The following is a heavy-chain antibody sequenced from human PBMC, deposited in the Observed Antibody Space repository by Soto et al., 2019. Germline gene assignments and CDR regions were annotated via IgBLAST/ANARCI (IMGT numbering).Heavy chain of an antibody. Sequence: GESLKISCKGSGYNFPTYWVVWVRQMPGKGLEWMGIIYPGDSETRYSPSFQGQVTISADKSISTAYLQWSRLKASDTAIYYCASSQKAGVQLGNGLDVWGQGTTVTVSS. V-gene: IGHV5-51*01. CDR1: GYNFPTYW. CDR2: IYPGDSET. CDR3: ASSQKAGVQLGNGLDV. D-gene: IGHD1-1*01. J-gene: IGHJ6*02.